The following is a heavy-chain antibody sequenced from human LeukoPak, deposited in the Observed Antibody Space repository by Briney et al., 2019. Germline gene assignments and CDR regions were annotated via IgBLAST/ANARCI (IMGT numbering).Heavy chain of an antibody. Sequence: SETLSLTGTVSGGSITSSSYSWGWIRQPPGKGLEWIGTIHYSGTTYYNPSLNSRVTIFVDTSKKYFSLKLSSVTAADTAVYYCTRHGGSNWYIQFDYWGQGTLVTVSS. V-gene: IGHV4-39*02. D-gene: IGHD6-13*01. CDR3: TRHGGSNWYIQFDY. CDR1: GGSITSSSYS. CDR2: IHYSGTT. J-gene: IGHJ4*02.